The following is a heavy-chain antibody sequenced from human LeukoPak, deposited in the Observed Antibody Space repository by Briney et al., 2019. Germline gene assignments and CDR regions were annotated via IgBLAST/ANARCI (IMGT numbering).Heavy chain of an antibody. CDR2: FDPEDGET. V-gene: IGHV1-24*01. J-gene: IGHJ4*02. Sequence: GASVKVSCKVSGYTLTELSMHWVRQAPGKGLEWMGGFDPEDGETIYAQKFQGRVTMTEDTSTDTAYMELSSLRSEGTAVYYCATGYVGATRGTDLDYWGQGTLVTVSS. D-gene: IGHD1-26*01. CDR3: ATGYVGATRGTDLDY. CDR1: GYTLTELS.